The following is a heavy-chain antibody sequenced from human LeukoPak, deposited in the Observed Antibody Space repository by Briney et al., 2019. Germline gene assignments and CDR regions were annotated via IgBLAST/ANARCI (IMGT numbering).Heavy chain of an antibody. Sequence: GGSLRLSCAASGLTFSSYEMNWVRQAPGKGLEWVANIKTDGSQIYYVDSVKGRFTISRDNAKNSLYLQMNSLRAEDTAVYYCARDLNWETYWGQGTLVSVSS. CDR2: IKTDGSQI. J-gene: IGHJ4*02. CDR1: GLTFSSYE. D-gene: IGHD7-27*01. CDR3: ARDLNWETY. V-gene: IGHV3-7*01.